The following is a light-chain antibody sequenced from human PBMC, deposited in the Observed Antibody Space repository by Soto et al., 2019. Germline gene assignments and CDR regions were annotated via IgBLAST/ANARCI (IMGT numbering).Light chain of an antibody. V-gene: IGKV1-33*01. Sequence: DIQMTQSPSSLSASIGDRVTITCQASQDISNYVNWYQQKPGKAPKLLIYDASNLETGVPSRFSGTGSGTDFTLTISILQAEDIATYVCQHSDHLPYTFGQGTKLELK. CDR3: QHSDHLPYT. J-gene: IGKJ2*01. CDR1: QDISNY. CDR2: DAS.